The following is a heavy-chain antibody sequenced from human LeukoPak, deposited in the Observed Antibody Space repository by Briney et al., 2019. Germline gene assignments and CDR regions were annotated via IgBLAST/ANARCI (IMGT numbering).Heavy chain of an antibody. CDR3: ATNQLAYCGGDCHRRDYYSYMDV. J-gene: IGHJ6*03. V-gene: IGHV1-24*01. CDR1: GYTLTEIS. D-gene: IGHD2-21*02. Sequence: EASVKVSCKVSGYTLTEISMHWVRQAPRKGREWMGGFDHEDGETIYAQKSQSRVTMTEDTFTDTDYMELSSLRSEDTAVYYCATNQLAYCGGDCHRRDYYSYMDVWGKGTTVTVSS. CDR2: FDHEDGET.